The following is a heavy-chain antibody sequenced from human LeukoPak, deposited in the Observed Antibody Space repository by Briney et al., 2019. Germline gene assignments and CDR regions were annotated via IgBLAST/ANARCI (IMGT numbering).Heavy chain of an antibody. D-gene: IGHD2-2*01. CDR3: ARDYVSYRLVVPAAHDY. CDR2: ISWNSGSI. V-gene: IGHV3-9*01. Sequence: GGSLRLSCAASGFTFDDYAMHWVRQVPGKGLEWVSGISWNSGSIGYAESVKGRFTISRDNAKNSLYLQMNSLRAEDTAVYYCARDYVSYRLVVPAAHDYWGQGTLVTVSS. J-gene: IGHJ4*02. CDR1: GFTFDDYA.